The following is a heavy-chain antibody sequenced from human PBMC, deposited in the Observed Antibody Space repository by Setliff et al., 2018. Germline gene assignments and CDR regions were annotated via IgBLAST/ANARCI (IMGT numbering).Heavy chain of an antibody. J-gene: IGHJ3*02. CDR3: TRHSSSWTDAFDI. V-gene: IGHV3-49*03. CDR1: TFGDYA. Sequence: TFGDYAMSWFRQAPGKGLEWVGFIRSKAYGGTTGYAASVKGRFTISRDDSKSIAYLQMNSLKTEDTAVYYCTRHSSSWTDAFDIWGQGTMVTVSS. CDR2: IRSKAYGGTT. D-gene: IGHD6-13*01.